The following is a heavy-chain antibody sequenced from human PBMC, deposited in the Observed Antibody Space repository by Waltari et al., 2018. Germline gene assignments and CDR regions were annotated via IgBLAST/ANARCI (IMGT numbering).Heavy chain of an antibody. Sequence: QVQLVESGERVDKHGKSLRLSCEASGFTLSSYDMHWVRQAPGKGLEWVAVIWYDGSNKYYADSVKGRFTISRDNSKNTLYLQMNSLRAEDTAVYYCARVRGYSYGYLFDYWGQGTLVTVSS. V-gene: IGHV3-33*01. CDR3: ARVRGYSYGYLFDY. CDR1: GFTLSSYD. J-gene: IGHJ4*02. D-gene: IGHD5-18*01. CDR2: IWYDGSNK.